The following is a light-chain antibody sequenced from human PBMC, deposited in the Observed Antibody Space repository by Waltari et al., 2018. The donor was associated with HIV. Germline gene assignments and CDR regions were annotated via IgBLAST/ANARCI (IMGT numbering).Light chain of an antibody. V-gene: IGKV1-9*01. CDR1: QDISTN. Sequence: DIRLTQSPSLLSASVGDRVSFTCRSSQDISTNLAWFQQKPGKVPNHLIYSASTLPVGVPSGFSGKGFGTEFTLTIDVLQPEDFATYYWLQLSNFPFAFGPGTKLAIK. CDR2: SAS. J-gene: IGKJ2*01. CDR3: LQLSNFPFA.